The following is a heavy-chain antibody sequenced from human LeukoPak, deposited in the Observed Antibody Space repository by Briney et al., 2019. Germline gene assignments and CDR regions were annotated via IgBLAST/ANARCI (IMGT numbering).Heavy chain of an antibody. CDR1: GFTFSSYA. J-gene: IGHJ4*02. CDR2: ISGSGGST. D-gene: IGHD1-1*01. CDR3: AKPEGTWIHCDY. V-gene: IGHV3-23*01. Sequence: AGSLSFSCAASGFTFSSYAMSWVRQAPGKGLEWVSAISGSGGSTYYADSVKGRFTISRDNSKNTLYLQMNSLRAEDTAVYFFAKPEGTWIHCDYWGQGTLVTVSS.